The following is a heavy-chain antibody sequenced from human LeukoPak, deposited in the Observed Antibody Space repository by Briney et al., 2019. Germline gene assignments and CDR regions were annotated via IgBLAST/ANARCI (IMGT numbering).Heavy chain of an antibody. V-gene: IGHV1-18*01. CDR2: ISAYNGNT. CDR1: GYTFTSYG. J-gene: IGHJ5*02. Sequence: ASVNVSCKASGYTFTSYGISWVRQAPGQGLEWMGWISAYNGNTNYAQKLQGRVTMTTDTSTSTAYMELRSLRSDDTAVYYCARDLLTGYLNWFDPWGQGTLVTVSS. CDR3: ARDLLTGYLNWFDP. D-gene: IGHD3-9*01.